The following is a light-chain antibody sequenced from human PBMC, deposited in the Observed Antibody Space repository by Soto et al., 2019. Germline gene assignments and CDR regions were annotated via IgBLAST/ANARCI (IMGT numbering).Light chain of an antibody. Sequence: EIVLTQSPGTLSLSPGERATLSCRASQSVRSNYLAWYQQKPGQAPRLLIYGASSRATGSPDRFSGTGSGTDITLAISRVDPEDCAVYYCQQYGGSPYTFGLGTKLEIK. CDR1: QSVRSNY. CDR3: QQYGGSPYT. CDR2: GAS. V-gene: IGKV3-20*01. J-gene: IGKJ2*01.